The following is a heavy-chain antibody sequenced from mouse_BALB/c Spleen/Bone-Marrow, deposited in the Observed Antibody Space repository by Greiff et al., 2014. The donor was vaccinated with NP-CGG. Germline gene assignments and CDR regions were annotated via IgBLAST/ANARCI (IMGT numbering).Heavy chain of an antibody. V-gene: IGHV14-3*02. CDR1: GFNIKDTY. CDR2: IDPANGDT. J-gene: IGHJ1*01. CDR3: TRPSFYYGSSYWYFDV. Sequence: EVKLMESGSELVKPGASVKLSCAASGFNIKDTYMHWVKQRSEQGLEWIGRIDPANGDTKYDPKFQGKATITADTSSNTAYLQLSSLTSEDTAVYYCTRPSFYYGSSYWYFDVWGAGTTVTVSS. D-gene: IGHD1-1*01.